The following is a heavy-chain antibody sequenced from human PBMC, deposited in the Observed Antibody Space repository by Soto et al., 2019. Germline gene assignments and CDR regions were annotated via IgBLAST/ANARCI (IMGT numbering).Heavy chain of an antibody. D-gene: IGHD4-17*01. CDR1: GFTFSSYA. J-gene: IGHJ4*02. V-gene: IGHV3-23*01. CDR3: AKGRLAVTTGYIFDY. CDR2: ISGSGGST. Sequence: EVQLLESGGGLVQPGGSLRLSCAASGFTFSSYAMSWVRQAPGKGLEWVSAISGSGGSTYYADSVKGRFTISRDNSKNTLYRQMNSLRAEDTAVYYCAKGRLAVTTGYIFDYWGQGTLVTVSS.